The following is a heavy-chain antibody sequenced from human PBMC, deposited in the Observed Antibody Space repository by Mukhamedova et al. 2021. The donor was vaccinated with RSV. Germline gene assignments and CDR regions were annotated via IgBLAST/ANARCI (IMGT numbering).Heavy chain of an antibody. CDR2: GGRT. D-gene: IGHD3-22*01. J-gene: IGHJ3*02. Sequence: GGRTYYAESVKGRFTISRDNSRNTLYLQMSSLRAEDTALYYCTKEAGDHYDSTGYWGAFDIWGQGTLVTVSS. V-gene: IGHV3-23*01. CDR3: TKEAGDHYDSTGYWGAFDI.